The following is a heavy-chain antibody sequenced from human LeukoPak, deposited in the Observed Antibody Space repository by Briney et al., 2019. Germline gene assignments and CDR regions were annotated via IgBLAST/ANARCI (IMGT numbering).Heavy chain of an antibody. D-gene: IGHD6-13*01. CDR1: GGSFSGYY. CDR3: ARDRSSSWHGFDP. V-gene: IGHV4-34*01. CDR2: INHSGST. Sequence: PSETLSLTCAVYGGSFSGYYWSWIRQPPGKGLEWIGEINHSGSTNYNPSLKSRVTISLDTSKNQLSLKLSSVTAADTAVYYCARDRSSSWHGFDPWGQGTLVTVSS. J-gene: IGHJ5*02.